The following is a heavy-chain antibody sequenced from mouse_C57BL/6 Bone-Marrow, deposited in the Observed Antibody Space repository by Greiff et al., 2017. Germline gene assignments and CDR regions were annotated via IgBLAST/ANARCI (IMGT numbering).Heavy chain of an antibody. Sequence: EVKLMESGGGLVQPGGSLSLSCAASGFTFTDYYMSWVRQPPGKALEWLGFIRNKANGYTTEYSASVKGRFTISRDNSQSILYLQMNALRAEDSATYYCARYSPLHDPWGQGTSVTVSS. CDR3: ARYSPLHDP. V-gene: IGHV7-3*01. CDR2: IRNKANGYTT. CDR1: GFTFTDYY. J-gene: IGHJ4*01. D-gene: IGHD2-3*01.